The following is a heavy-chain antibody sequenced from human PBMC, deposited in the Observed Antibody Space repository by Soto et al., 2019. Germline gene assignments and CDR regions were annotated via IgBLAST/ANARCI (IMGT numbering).Heavy chain of an antibody. D-gene: IGHD4-4*01. CDR3: ARLRIYSKTWLNGCPDS. V-gene: IGHV1-2*02. Sequence: ASVRVSCTASGYTCTSYGISWVRQAPGQGLEWMGWINPDTGGTKYAQKFQGRVTMTRYTSIRTAYMEMSRLRHDDTAVYYCARLRIYSKTWLNGCPDSWRQVNMITASS. CDR2: INPDTGGT. J-gene: IGHJ5*01. CDR1: GYTCTSYG.